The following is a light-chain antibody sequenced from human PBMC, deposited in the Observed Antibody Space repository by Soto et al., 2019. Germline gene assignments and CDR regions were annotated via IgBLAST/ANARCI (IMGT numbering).Light chain of an antibody. J-gene: IGLJ1*01. V-gene: IGLV2-14*01. CDR2: EVS. CDR1: SSDVGGYNY. CDR3: SSYTSSSTLV. Sequence: QSVLTQHASVSGSPGQSTTISCTGTSSDVGGYNYVSWYQQHPGKAPKLMIYEVSNRPSGVSNRFSGSKSGNTASLTISGLQAEDEADYYCSSYTSSSTLVFGTGTKVTVL.